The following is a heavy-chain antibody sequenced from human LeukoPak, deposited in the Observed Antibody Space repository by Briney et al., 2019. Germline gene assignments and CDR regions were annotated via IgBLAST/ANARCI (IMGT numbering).Heavy chain of an antibody. CDR1: GFMFSDYY. Sequence: PGGSLRLSCAASGFMFSDYYMSWVRQAPGKGLEWVSYISSSGSTMYYADSVKGRFTISRDNAKNSLYLQMNSLSAEDTAVYYCATGWITTPSFDYWGQGTLVTVSS. V-gene: IGHV3-11*04. CDR3: ATGWITTPSFDY. CDR2: ISSSGSTM. D-gene: IGHD4-11*01. J-gene: IGHJ4*02.